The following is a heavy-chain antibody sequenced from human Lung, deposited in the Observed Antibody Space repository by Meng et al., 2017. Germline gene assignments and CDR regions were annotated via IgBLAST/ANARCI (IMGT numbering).Heavy chain of an antibody. J-gene: IGHJ4*02. CDR3: ARGPTTMAHDFDY. CDR1: GGFFLVSS. V-gene: IGHV4-34*01. D-gene: IGHD4-11*01. Sequence: VHECGAGRVQLSGPLSLTAVVLGGFFLVSSWSWIRQPPGTGLDWIGEINHSGITNYHPSLEIRATISVDTSPNNLSLKLSSVTAAASAVYYCARGPTTMAHDFDYWGQGTLVTVSS. CDR2: INHSGIT.